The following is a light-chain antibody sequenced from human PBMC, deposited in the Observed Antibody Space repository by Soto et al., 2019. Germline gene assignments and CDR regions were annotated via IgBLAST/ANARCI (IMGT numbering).Light chain of an antibody. CDR2: GAS. Sequence: MMMTQSRSTLSVSQGERATLSCRASQSVSSNLAWYQQKPGQAPRLLIYGASTRATGIPARFSGSGSGTEFTLTISSLQSEDFAVYYCQQYNNWRTFGQGTKVDIK. J-gene: IGKJ1*01. CDR3: QQYNNWRT. V-gene: IGKV3-15*01. CDR1: QSVSSN.